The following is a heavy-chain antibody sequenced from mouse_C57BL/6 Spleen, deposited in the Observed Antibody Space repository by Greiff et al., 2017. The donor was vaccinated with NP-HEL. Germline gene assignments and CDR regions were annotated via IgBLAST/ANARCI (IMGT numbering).Heavy chain of an antibody. CDR2: IWSGGST. Sequence: QVQLKQSGPGLVQPSQSLSITCTVSGFSLTSYGVHWVRQSPGKGLEWLGVIWSGGSTDYNAAYISRLSISKDNSKSQVFFKMNSLQADDTAIYYCARKDGSSPMDYWGQGTTVTVSS. V-gene: IGHV2-2*01. CDR1: GFSLTSYG. J-gene: IGHJ4*01. CDR3: ARKDGSSPMDY. D-gene: IGHD1-1*01.